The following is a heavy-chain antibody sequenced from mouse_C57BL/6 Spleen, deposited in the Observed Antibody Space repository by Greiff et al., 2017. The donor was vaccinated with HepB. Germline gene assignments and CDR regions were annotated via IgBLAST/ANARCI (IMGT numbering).Heavy chain of an antibody. CDR2: IHPNSGST. D-gene: IGHD1-1*01. CDR1: GYTFTSYW. J-gene: IGHJ2*01. V-gene: IGHV1-64*01. Sequence: QVQLQQSGAELVKPGASVKLSCKASGYTFTSYWMHWVKQRPGQGLEWIGMIHPNSGSTNYNEKFKSKATLTVDKSSSTAYMQLSSLTSEDSAVYYCARPYYYGSSGFDYWGQGTTLTVSS. CDR3: ARPYYYGSSGFDY.